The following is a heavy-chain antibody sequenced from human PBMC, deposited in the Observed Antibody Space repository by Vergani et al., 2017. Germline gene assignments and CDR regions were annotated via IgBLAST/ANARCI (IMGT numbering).Heavy chain of an antibody. D-gene: IGHD2-2*01. CDR2: ISGSGGSA. Sequence: EVQLLESGGGLVQPGGSLRLSCAASGFTFSSYAMSWVRQAPGKGLEWVSAISGSGGSAYYADSVKGRFTISRDNSKNTRYLQMNSLRAEDTAVYYCAKGDGIVVVPAAIDWGQGTLVTVSS. V-gene: IGHV3-23*01. CDR3: AKGDGIVVVPAAID. J-gene: IGHJ4*02. CDR1: GFTFSSYA.